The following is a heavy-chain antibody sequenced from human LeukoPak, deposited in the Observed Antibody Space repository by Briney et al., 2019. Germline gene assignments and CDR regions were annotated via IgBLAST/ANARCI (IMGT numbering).Heavy chain of an antibody. CDR3: ARAGYSSGWFIDY. J-gene: IGHJ4*02. CDR1: GGSFSGYY. Sequence: SETLSLTCAVYGGSFSGYYWSWIRQPPGKGLEWIGEINHSGSTNYNPSLKSRVTISVDKSKNQFSLKRSSVTAADTAVYYCARAGYSSGWFIDYWGQGTLVTVSS. CDR2: INHSGST. D-gene: IGHD6-19*01. V-gene: IGHV4-34*01.